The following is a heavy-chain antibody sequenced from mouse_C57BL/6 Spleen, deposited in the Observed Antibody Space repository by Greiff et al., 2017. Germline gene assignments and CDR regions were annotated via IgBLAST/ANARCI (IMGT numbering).Heavy chain of an antibody. J-gene: IGHJ4*01. CDR1: GYTFTSYW. CDR3: ARSDYYGSSRYAMDY. CDR2: IHPNSGST. V-gene: IGHV1-64*01. Sequence: QVQLQQPGAELVKPGASVKLSCKASGYTFTSYWMPWVKQRPGQGLEWIGMIHPNSGSTNYNEKFKSKATLTVDKSSSTAYMQLSSLTSEDSAVYYCARSDYYGSSRYAMDYWGQGTSVTVSS. D-gene: IGHD1-1*01.